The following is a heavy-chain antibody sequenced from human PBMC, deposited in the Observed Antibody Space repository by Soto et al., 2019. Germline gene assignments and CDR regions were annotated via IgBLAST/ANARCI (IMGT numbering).Heavy chain of an antibody. J-gene: IGHJ4*02. CDR2: VNPDGGRP. D-gene: IGHD3-9*01. CDR3: AREALTGYRDFDY. V-gene: IGHV1-46*01. CDR1: GYIFSNYF. Sequence: ASVNVSCKASGYIFSNYFIHWVRQAPGQGLECVGMVNPDGGRPSYPQKFLGRVTMTRDTSTNTLYLELYSLRSEDTAVYYCAREALTGYRDFDYWGQGTLVTVSS.